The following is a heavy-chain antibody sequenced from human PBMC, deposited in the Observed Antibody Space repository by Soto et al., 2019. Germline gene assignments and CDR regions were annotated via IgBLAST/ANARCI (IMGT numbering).Heavy chain of an antibody. Sequence: GGSLRLSCAASRFTFSSSWMHWVRQAPGKGLVWVSHINSDGTDTNYADSVKGRFTISRDNAKNTVYLQMNSLRAEDTAVYYCARDWSYALNYWGQGSLVTVSS. CDR3: ARDWSYALNY. D-gene: IGHD3-16*01. CDR1: RFTFSSSW. V-gene: IGHV3-74*01. CDR2: INSDGTDT. J-gene: IGHJ4*02.